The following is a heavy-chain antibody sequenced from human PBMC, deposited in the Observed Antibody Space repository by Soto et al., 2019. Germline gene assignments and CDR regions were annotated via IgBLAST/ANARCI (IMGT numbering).Heavy chain of an antibody. Sequence: ASVKVSCKGSGYGFTTYGITWVRQAPGQGLEWMAWISAHNGNTNYAQKLQGRVTVTRDTSTSTVYMELRSLRSDDTAVYYCARAQSFDRSYYYGIYFWG. CDR2: ISAHNGNT. J-gene: IGHJ6*02. CDR1: GYGFTTYG. V-gene: IGHV1-18*01. CDR3: ARAQSFDRSYYYGIYF. D-gene: IGHD3-22*01.